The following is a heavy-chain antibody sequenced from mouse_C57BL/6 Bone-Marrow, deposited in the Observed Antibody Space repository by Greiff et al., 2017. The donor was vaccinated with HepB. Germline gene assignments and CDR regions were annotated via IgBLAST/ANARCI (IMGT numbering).Heavy chain of an antibody. CDR1: GYSFTDYN. J-gene: IGHJ4*01. CDR3: AREWRELCRDYAMDY. D-gene: IGHD1-1*02. Sequence: EVKLQESGPELVKPGASVKISCKASGYSFTDYNMNWVKQSNGKSLEWIGVINPNYGTTSYNQKFKGKATLTVDQSSSTAYMQLNSLTSEDSAVYYCAREWRELCRDYAMDYWGQGTSVTVSS. CDR2: INPNYGTT. V-gene: IGHV1-39*01.